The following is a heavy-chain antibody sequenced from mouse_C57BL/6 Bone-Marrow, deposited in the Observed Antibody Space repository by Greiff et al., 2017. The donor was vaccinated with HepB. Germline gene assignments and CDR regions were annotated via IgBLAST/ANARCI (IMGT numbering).Heavy chain of an antibody. Sequence: VKLQESGAELVKPGASVKLSCKASGYTFTSYWMQWVKQRPGQGLEWIGEIDPSDSYTNYNQKFKGKATLTVDTSSSTAYMQLSSLTSEDSAVYYCASGLLRFDVWGTGTTVTVSS. CDR1: GYTFTSYW. CDR3: ASGLLRFDV. D-gene: IGHD2-3*01. V-gene: IGHV1-50*01. J-gene: IGHJ1*03. CDR2: IDPSDSYT.